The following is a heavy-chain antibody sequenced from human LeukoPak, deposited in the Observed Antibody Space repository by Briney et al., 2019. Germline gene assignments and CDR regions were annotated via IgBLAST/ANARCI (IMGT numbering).Heavy chain of an antibody. D-gene: IGHD6-13*01. CDR1: GYTFSDYY. CDR3: ARGGVRTAASSLGY. V-gene: IGHV1-2*02. J-gene: IGHJ4*01. CDR2: INPNSGGT. Sequence: APVKVSCKASGYTFSDYYLHWVRQAPGQGLEWMGWINPNSGGTNFAQKFRGRVTMTRDTSITTAYMELTRLKSDDTAVYYCARGGVRTAASSLGYWGQGTLVTVSS.